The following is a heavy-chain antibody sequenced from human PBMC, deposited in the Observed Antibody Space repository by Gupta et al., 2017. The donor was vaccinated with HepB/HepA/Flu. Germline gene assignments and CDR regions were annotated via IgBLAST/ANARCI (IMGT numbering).Heavy chain of an antibody. CDR1: GFPFSSYS. J-gene: IGHJ4*02. V-gene: IGHV3-21*02. Sequence: EVQLVESGGGLVKPGGSLRLSCAASGFPFSSYSMNWVRQAPGKGLEWVSSITSSSRYIYYSDSVKGRFTISRDNAKSSLYLQMSSLTAADTAVYFCARGAGFCTGASCFFDHFDGWGPGILVTVSS. CDR3: ARGAGFCTGASCFFDHFDG. CDR2: ITSSSRYI. D-gene: IGHD2-8*02.